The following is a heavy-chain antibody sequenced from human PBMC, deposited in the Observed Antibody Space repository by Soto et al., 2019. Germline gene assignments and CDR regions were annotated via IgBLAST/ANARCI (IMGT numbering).Heavy chain of an antibody. D-gene: IGHD3-22*01. J-gene: IGHJ3*02. CDR2: VSSGSTYT. V-gene: IGHV3-11*05. Sequence: QVYLVESGGGLVKPGGSLRLSCVASGFSFRDYYMIWIRQAPWKGLEWVSYVSSGSTYTNYAESVKGRFTISRDDAKNSLFLQKNSLRVEDTGVYYCAKAQSYYDPSAGFDMWGEGTMVTVSS. CDR1: GFSFRDYY. CDR3: AKAQSYYDPSAGFDM.